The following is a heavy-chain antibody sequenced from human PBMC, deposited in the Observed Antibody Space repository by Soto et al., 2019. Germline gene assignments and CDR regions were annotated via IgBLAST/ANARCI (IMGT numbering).Heavy chain of an antibody. D-gene: IGHD4-4*01. Sequence: PGGSLRISCAASGFTFSDYYISWIRQAPGKGLEWVSYISSSGSIIYYADSVKVRFTISRDNAKNSLYLQMNSLRAEDTAVYYCALAGYDSNYYAVTPLSAGHFWGQGTLVTVSS. CDR2: ISSSGSII. V-gene: IGHV3-11*01. CDR3: ALAGYDSNYYAVTPLSAGHF. CDR1: GFTFSDYY. J-gene: IGHJ4*02.